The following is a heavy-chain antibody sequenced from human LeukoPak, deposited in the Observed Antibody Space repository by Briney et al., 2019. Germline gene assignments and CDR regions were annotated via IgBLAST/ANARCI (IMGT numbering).Heavy chain of an antibody. CDR3: ARGPPDYYDSSGYYSAG. CDR1: GGTFSSYA. CDR2: IIPIFGTA. Sequence: SVKVSCKASGGTFSSYAISWVRQAPGQGLEWMGGIIPIFGTANYAQKFQGRVTITAEESTSTAYMELSSLRSEDTAVYYCARGPPDYYDSSGYYSAGWGQGTLVTVSS. V-gene: IGHV1-69*01. D-gene: IGHD3-22*01. J-gene: IGHJ4*02.